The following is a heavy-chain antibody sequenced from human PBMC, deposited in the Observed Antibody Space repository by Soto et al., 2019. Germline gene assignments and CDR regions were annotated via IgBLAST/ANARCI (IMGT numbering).Heavy chain of an antibody. CDR2: IYPGDSDT. CDR1: GYSFTSYW. CDR3: ARTAAAGKYYYGVDV. J-gene: IGHJ6*02. D-gene: IGHD6-13*01. Sequence: PGESLKISCKGSGYSFTSYWIGWVRQMPGKGLEWMGIIYPGDSDTRYSPSFQGQVTISADKSISTTYLKWSSLKASDTAMYYCARTAAAGKYYYGVDVWGQGTTVTVSS. V-gene: IGHV5-51*01.